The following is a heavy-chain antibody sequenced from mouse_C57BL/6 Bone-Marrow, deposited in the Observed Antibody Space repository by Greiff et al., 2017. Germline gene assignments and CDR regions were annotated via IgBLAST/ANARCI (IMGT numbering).Heavy chain of an antibody. V-gene: IGHV5-6*02. CDR1: GFTFSSYG. CDR3: ARADYDGYYAMDY. D-gene: IGHD2-4*01. CDR2: ISSGGSYT. Sequence: DVKLVESGGDLVKPGGSLKLSCAASGFTFSSYGMSWVRQTPDKRLEWVATISSGGSYTYYPDSVKGRFTISSDNAKNTLYLQMGSLKSEDTAMYYCARADYDGYYAMDYWGQGTSVTVSS. J-gene: IGHJ4*01.